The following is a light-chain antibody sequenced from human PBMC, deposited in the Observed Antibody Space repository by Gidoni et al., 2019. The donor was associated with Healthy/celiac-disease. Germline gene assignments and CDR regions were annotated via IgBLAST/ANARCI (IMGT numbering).Light chain of an antibody. V-gene: IGLV2-11*01. CDR1: SSHVGGYNY. Sequence: QSALTPPRSVSGSPGPSVTISCTGTSSHVGGYNYVSWYQQHPGKAPKVMIYDVSKRPSGVPDRFAGSKSGNTASLTIAGLQAEDEADYYCCSYAGSYTSLFGGGTKLTVL. CDR3: CSYAGSYTSL. CDR2: DVS. J-gene: IGLJ3*02.